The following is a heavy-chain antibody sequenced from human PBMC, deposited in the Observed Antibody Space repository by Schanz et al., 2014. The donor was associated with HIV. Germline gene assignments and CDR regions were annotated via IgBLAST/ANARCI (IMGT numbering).Heavy chain of an antibody. V-gene: IGHV3-53*02. J-gene: IGHJ4*02. Sequence: EVQLVETGGGLIQPGGSLRLSCAVSGFTISSNYMSWVRQAPGKGLEWVSVVYIGDSTFYANSVKGRFTISRDDSKNTVYLQINSLSLDDTAIYYCARGLPGLDYWGQGVLVTVSS. D-gene: IGHD2-2*01. CDR2: VYIGDST. CDR1: GFTISSNY. CDR3: ARGLPGLDY.